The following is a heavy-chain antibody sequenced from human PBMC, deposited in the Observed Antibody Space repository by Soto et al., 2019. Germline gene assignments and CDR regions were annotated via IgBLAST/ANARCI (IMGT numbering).Heavy chain of an antibody. D-gene: IGHD3-16*01. Sequence: PGGSLRLSCAASGFTFDSYAISWVRQAPGKGLEWVSALSASGGSKYYADSVKGRFTISRDNSKSTVYLQMNSLRPEDTAGYYCARKWGTYSSASLDYWGLGTLVTVSS. CDR2: LSASGGSK. V-gene: IGHV3-23*01. CDR1: GFTFDSYA. J-gene: IGHJ4*02. CDR3: ARKWGTYSSASLDY.